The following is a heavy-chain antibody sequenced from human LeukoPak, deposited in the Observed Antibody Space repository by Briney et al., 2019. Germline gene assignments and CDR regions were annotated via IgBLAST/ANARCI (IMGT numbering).Heavy chain of an antibody. Sequence: GGSLRLSCAASGFTFSSYWMHWVRQAPGKGLVWVSCTWSDGISTSYADSVKGRFTISRDNAKNTLYLQMNSLRGEDTAVYYCARGVGPVGYYYNMDVWGQGTTVTVSS. CDR3: ARGVGPVGYYYNMDV. CDR2: TWSDGIST. V-gene: IGHV3-74*01. J-gene: IGHJ6*02. D-gene: IGHD2-2*01. CDR1: GFTFSSYW.